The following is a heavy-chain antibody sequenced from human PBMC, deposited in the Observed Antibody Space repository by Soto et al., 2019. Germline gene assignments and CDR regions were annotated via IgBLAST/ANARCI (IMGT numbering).Heavy chain of an antibody. CDR2: INHSGST. V-gene: IGHV4-34*01. J-gene: IGHJ4*02. CDR3: ARVRRIFGVVITQYYFDY. Sequence: SETLSLTCAVYGGSFSGYYWSWIRQPPGKGLEWIGEINHSGSTNYNPSLKSRVTISVDTSKNQFSLKLSSVTAADTAVYYCARVRRIFGVVITQYYFDYWGQGTLVTVLL. CDR1: GGSFSGYY. D-gene: IGHD3-3*01.